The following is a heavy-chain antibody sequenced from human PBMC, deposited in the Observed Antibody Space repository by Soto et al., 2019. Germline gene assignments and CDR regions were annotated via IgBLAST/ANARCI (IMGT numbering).Heavy chain of an antibody. CDR1: GVSIRSGGYY. CDR2: VYYSGST. J-gene: IGHJ4*02. V-gene: IGHV4-31*03. D-gene: IGHD2-2*01. Sequence: SETMPLTCTVSGVSIRSGGYYWSWIRKHPGKGLEGTWYVYYSGSTCYNPSLKSRVTISVDTSKSQFSLKLSSVTAADTAVYYCARIPSFRGYWDQLPPGSSSPDYWGQGTLVTVSS. CDR3: ARIPSFRGYWDQLPPGSSSPDY.